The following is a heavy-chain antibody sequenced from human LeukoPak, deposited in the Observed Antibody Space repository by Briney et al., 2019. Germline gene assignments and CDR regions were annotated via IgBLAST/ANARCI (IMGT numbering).Heavy chain of an antibody. J-gene: IGHJ5*02. CDR2: IYYTGST. CDR3: ARVFDSSGYPRFDP. V-gene: IGHV4-59*01. D-gene: IGHD3-22*01. CDR1: GGSISGYY. Sequence: PSETLSLTCTVSGGSISGYYWSWIRQSPGKGLESIGFIYYTGSTNYNPSLKSRVTISVDTSKNQFSLKLSSVTAADTAVYYCARVFDSSGYPRFDPWGQGTLVTVSS.